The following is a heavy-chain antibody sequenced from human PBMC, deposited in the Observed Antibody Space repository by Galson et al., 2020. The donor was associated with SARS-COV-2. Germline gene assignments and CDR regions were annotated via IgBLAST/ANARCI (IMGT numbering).Heavy chain of an antibody. J-gene: IGHJ3*02. CDR3: ARHPLRGYYYDSSGTTFDVTNGPGGAFDI. CDR2: IYYSGST. Sequence: SETLSLTCTVSGGSISSSSYYWGLIRQPPGKGLEWIGSIYYSGSTYYNPSLKSRVTISVDTSKNQFSLKLSSVTAADTAVYYCARHPLRGYYYDSSGTTFDVTNGPGGAFDIWGQGTMVTVSS. CDR1: GGSISSSSYY. D-gene: IGHD3-22*01. V-gene: IGHV4-39*01.